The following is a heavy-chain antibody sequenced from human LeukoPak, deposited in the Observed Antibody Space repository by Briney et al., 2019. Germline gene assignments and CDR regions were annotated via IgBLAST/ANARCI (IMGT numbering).Heavy chain of an antibody. CDR3: AREEPYGSRSYGAEYFEH. V-gene: IGHV4-38-2*02. CDR1: AYSISRGYY. CDR2: LYHTGST. Sequence: PSETLSLTCDVSAYSISRGYYWGWIRQPPGKGLEWIGSLYHTGSTYYNPSPKSRVTISVDTSKNQFPLKLSSVTAADTAVYYCAREEPYGSRSYGAEYFEHWGQGTLVTVSS. J-gene: IGHJ1*01. D-gene: IGHD3-10*01.